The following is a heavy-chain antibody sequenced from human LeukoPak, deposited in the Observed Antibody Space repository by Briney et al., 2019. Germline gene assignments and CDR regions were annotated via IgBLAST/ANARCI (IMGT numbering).Heavy chain of an antibody. CDR3: AKGGVYGDYYFDY. Sequence: GGSLRLSCAASGFPFSTYAMSWVRQAPGKGLEWVSVISGSGGDTYYADSVKGRFTISGDNSKSTVYLQMNSLRAEDTALYYCAKGGVYGDYYFDYWGQGTLVTVSS. V-gene: IGHV3-23*01. J-gene: IGHJ4*02. D-gene: IGHD4-17*01. CDR1: GFPFSTYA. CDR2: ISGSGGDT.